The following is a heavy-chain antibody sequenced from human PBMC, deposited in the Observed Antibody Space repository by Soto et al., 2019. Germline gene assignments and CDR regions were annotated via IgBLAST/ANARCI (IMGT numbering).Heavy chain of an antibody. Sequence: SVKVSCKASGGTFSSYAISWVRQAPGQGLEWMGGIIPIFGTANYAQKFQGRVTITADESTSTAYMELSSLRSEDTAVYYCARGYYDFWSGYYYYYYGMDVWGQGTTVTVSS. CDR2: IIPIFGTA. V-gene: IGHV1-69*13. CDR3: ARGYYDFWSGYYYYYYGMDV. J-gene: IGHJ6*02. D-gene: IGHD3-3*01. CDR1: GGTFSSYA.